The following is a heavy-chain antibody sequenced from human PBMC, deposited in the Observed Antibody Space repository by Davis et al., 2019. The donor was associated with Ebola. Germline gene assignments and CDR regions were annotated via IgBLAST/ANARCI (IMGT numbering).Heavy chain of an antibody. CDR3: AKGPH. J-gene: IGHJ4*02. CDR1: GLVFGSYW. CDR2: ITADGSST. V-gene: IGHV3-74*01. Sequence: HTGGSLRLSCAASGLVFGSYWMHWVRQAPGKGLVWVSRITADGSSTTYADSVRGRFTVSRDNAKNTLYLQMNSLRAGDRAVYYCAKGPHWGQGTLVTVSS.